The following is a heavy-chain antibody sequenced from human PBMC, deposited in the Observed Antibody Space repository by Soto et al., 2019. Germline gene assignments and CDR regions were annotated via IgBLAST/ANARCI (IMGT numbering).Heavy chain of an antibody. CDR2: IYYSGST. V-gene: IGHV4-59*01. CDR1: GGSISSYY. Sequence: SETLSLTCTVSGGSISSYYWSWIRKPPGKGLEWIGYIYYSGSTNYNPSLKSRVTISVDTSKNQFSLKLSSVTAADTAVYYCARLGGGAVAGTGDYWGQGTLVTVSS. J-gene: IGHJ4*02. D-gene: IGHD6-19*01. CDR3: ARLGGGAVAGTGDY.